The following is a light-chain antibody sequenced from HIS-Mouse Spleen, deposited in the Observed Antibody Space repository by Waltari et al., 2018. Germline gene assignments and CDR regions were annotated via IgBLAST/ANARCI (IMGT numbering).Light chain of an antibody. CDR2: EDS. CDR1: ALPKKY. Sequence: SYELTQSPSVSVSPGQTARNTCPGDALPKKYAYWYQQKSGQAPVLVIYEDSKRPSGIPERFSGSSSGTMATLTISGAQVEDEADYYCYSTDSSGNHRVFGGGTKLTVL. J-gene: IGLJ2*01. V-gene: IGLV3-10*01. CDR3: YSTDSSGNHRV.